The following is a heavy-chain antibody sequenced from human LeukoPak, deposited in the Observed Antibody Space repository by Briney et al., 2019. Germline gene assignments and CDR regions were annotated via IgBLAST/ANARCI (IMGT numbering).Heavy chain of an antibody. Sequence: GGSLILSCAASGFPFSSYNMNWVRQPPGQGLEWVSSITSGSSHIYYAASVKGRFTISRDNAKSSLYLQMNSLRAEDTAVYYCARDPYSGSYGADYYYYMDVWGKGTTVTISS. J-gene: IGHJ6*03. V-gene: IGHV3-21*01. D-gene: IGHD1-26*01. CDR2: ITSGSSHI. CDR3: ARDPYSGSYGADYYYYMDV. CDR1: GFPFSSYN.